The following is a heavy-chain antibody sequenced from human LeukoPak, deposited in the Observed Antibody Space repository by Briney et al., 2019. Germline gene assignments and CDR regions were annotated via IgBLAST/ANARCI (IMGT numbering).Heavy chain of an antibody. CDR1: GGSISSYY. J-gene: IGHJ5*02. Sequence: PSETLSLTCTVSGGSISSYYWSWVRQPAGKGLEWIGRIYTSGSTNYNPSLKSRVTMSVDTSKNQFSLKLSSVTAADTAVYYCARGLYYDGSWGATENWFDPWGQGTLVTVSS. CDR2: IYTSGST. D-gene: IGHD3-10*01. V-gene: IGHV4-4*07. CDR3: ARGLYYDGSWGATENWFDP.